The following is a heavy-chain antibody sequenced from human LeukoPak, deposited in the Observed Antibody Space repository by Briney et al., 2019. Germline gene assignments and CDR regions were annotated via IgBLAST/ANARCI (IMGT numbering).Heavy chain of an antibody. CDR2: MNPNSGNT. V-gene: IGHV1-8*01. Sequence: ASVKVSCKASGYTFTSYDINWVRQATGQGLEWMGWMNPNSGNTGYAQKFQGRVTMTRNTSISTAYMELSSLRSEDTAVYYCARAHNWKYGTFDYWGQGTLVTVSS. CDR3: ARAHNWKYGTFDY. CDR1: GYTFTSYD. J-gene: IGHJ4*02. D-gene: IGHD1-7*01.